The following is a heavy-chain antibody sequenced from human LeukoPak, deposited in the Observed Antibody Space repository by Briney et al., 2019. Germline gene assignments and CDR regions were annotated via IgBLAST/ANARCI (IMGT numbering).Heavy chain of an antibody. CDR2: VSDSGDNT. CDR1: GFTFSAYP. D-gene: IGHD2-15*01. V-gene: IGHV3-23*01. Sequence: GGSLRLSCAASGFTFSAYPMSWVRQAPGKGLEWVSAVSDSGDNTYYADSVKGRFTISRDNSKNTLYLQMNSLRAEDTAVYYCAKQGYCGGDSCFWLLDFDYWGQGTLVTVSS. J-gene: IGHJ4*02. CDR3: AKQGYCGGDSCFWLLDFDY.